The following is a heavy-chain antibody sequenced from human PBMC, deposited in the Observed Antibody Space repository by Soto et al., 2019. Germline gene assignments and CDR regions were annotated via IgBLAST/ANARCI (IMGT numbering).Heavy chain of an antibody. J-gene: IGHJ4*02. CDR2: IKEDGNEK. Sequence: GGSLRRSCAASGFTFNTYSMSWVRQAPGKGLEWVANIKEDGNEKKYVDSVKGRFTISRESAKNSLYLQMNSLRAGDTAVYYCAREGALGPFDYWGQGTLVTVSS. CDR3: AREGALGPFDY. CDR1: GFTFNTYS. V-gene: IGHV3-7*01.